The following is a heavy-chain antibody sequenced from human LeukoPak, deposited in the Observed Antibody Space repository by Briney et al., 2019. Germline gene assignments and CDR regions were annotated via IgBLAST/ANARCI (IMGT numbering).Heavy chain of an antibody. V-gene: IGHV3-9*01. CDR3: AKVSSSWYLAGPDY. J-gene: IGHJ4*02. CDR2: IDYNSDGI. Sequence: PGRSLRLSCAASGFTFDDFAMHWVRQAPGKGLEWVSGIDYNSDGIDYAASVKGRFTISRDNAKNSLYLQMNSLRTEDTALYFCAKVSSSWYLAGPDYWGQGTLVTVPS. CDR1: GFTFDDFA. D-gene: IGHD6-13*01.